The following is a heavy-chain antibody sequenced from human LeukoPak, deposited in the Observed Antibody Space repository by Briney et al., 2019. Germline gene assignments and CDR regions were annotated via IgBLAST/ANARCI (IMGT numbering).Heavy chain of an antibody. J-gene: IGHJ5*02. V-gene: IGHV4-61*01. CDR3: AREGRCSGGSCFRGWFDP. CDR2: IYYSGST. D-gene: IGHD2-15*01. Sequence: SETLSLTCSVSGGSVSSGSYYWSWIRQPPGKGLEWIGDIYYSGSTNYNPSLKSRVTISVDTSKNQFSLKLSSVTAADTAVYYCAREGRCSGGSCFRGWFDPGAREPWSPSPQ. CDR1: GGSVSSGSYY.